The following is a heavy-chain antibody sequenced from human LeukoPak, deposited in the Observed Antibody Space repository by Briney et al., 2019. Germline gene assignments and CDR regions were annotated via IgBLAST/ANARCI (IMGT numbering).Heavy chain of an antibody. D-gene: IGHD4/OR15-4a*01. CDR1: GFTFSDYG. Sequence: HPGGSLRLSRAASGFTFSDYGMVWVRQAPGKGLEWVAFIRYDGSIKYYTDSVKDRFTVSRDNSRNTLYLQLNSLRAEDTAVYYCARRVGAYSHPYDYWGQGTLVTVSS. CDR2: IRYDGSIK. CDR3: ARRVGAYSHPYDY. J-gene: IGHJ4*02. V-gene: IGHV3-30*02.